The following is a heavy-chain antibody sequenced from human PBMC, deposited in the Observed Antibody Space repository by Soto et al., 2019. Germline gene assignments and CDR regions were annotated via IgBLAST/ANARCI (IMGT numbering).Heavy chain of an antibody. V-gene: IGHV4-39*01. CDR1: DDSINSDKYY. J-gene: IGHJ4*02. CDR2: IYYRGNA. D-gene: IGHD5-12*01. CDR3: ARLEGLATISYYFDF. Sequence: QLQLQESGPGLVKPSETLSLTCSVSDDSINSDKYYWGWIRQPPGKGLEWIGSIYYRGNAYYNPSLQTRVTISLEKSNSQFSLKLNSVTAADSAVYFCARLEGLATISYYFDFWGPGALVTVSS.